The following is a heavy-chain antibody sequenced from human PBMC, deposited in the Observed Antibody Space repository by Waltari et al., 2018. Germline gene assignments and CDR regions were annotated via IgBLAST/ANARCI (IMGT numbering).Heavy chain of an antibody. J-gene: IGHJ4*02. CDR2: INTNTGNP. CDR1: AYTFTSYA. V-gene: IGHV7-4-1*02. Sequence: QVQLVQSGSELKTPGASVTVSCKASAYTFTSYAMNWVRQAPGQGLEWMGWINTNTGNPTYAQGFTGRFVFSLDTSVSTAYLQISSLKAEDTAVYYCQVPGTIAARPSFDYWGQGTLVTVSS. D-gene: IGHD6-6*01. CDR3: QVPGTIAARPSFDY.